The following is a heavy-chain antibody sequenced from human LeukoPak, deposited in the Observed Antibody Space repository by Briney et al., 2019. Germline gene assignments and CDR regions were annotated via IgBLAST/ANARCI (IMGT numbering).Heavy chain of an antibody. CDR3: SRGGGRMRIYGKKWFDP. J-gene: IGHJ5*02. CDR2: VSYSGST. V-gene: IGHV4-59*12. D-gene: IGHD3-16*01. Sequence: SETLSLTCTVSGGSISPYFWSWIRQPPGKGLEWIGYVSYSGSTNYNSSLQSRVTISVDMSKNQISLKLTSVTAADTAVYYCSRGGGRMRIYGKKWFDPWGQGTLVTVSS. CDR1: GGSISPYF.